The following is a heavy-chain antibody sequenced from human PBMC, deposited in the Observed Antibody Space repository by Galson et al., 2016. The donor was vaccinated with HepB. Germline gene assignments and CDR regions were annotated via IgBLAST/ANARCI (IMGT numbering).Heavy chain of an antibody. CDR3: AGGDGQQMGPGFDY. D-gene: IGHD6-13*01. V-gene: IGHV3-11*01. CDR2: ISHSGNTI. J-gene: IGHJ4*01. CDR1: GFIFSDYY. Sequence: SLRLSCAASGFIFSDYYMSWIRQAPGKGLEWISYISHSGNTIYYADSVKGRFTISRDNAKKSLHLQMNSLRAEDTAMYYCAGGDGQQMGPGFDYWGHGTLVTVSS.